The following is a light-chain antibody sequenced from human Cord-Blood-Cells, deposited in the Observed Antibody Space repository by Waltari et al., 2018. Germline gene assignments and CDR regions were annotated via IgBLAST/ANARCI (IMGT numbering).Light chain of an antibody. J-gene: IGLJ2*01. CDR3: MSLHCSASV. CDR1: SGINVGTYR. CDR2: YKSDSDK. Sequence: QAVLTQPSSLSASPGASASLTCTLRSGINVGTYRVYWYQQKHAGPPQYPLRYKSDSDKQQAGQAPRRFLGSKSASATARLLRISGRQSGAEFDLYFMSLHCSASVVGEGTKLTIL. V-gene: IGLV5-45*02.